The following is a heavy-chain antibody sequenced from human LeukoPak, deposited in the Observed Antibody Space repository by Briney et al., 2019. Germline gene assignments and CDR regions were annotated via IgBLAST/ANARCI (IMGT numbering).Heavy chain of an antibody. D-gene: IGHD6-13*01. V-gene: IGHV4-34*01. CDR2: INHSGST. J-gene: IGHJ5*02. CDR3: ARAAGYSSSWFPYNWFDP. Sequence: SETLSLTCAVYGGSSSGYYWSWIRKPPGKGLEWIGEINHSGSTNYNPSLKSRVTISVDTSKNQFSLKLSSVTAADTAVYYCARAAGYSSSWFPYNWFDPWGQGTLVTVSS. CDR1: GGSSSGYY.